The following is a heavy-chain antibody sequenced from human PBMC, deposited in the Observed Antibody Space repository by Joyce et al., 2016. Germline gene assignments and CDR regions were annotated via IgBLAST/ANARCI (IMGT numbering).Heavy chain of an antibody. Sequence: EVQLVESGGGLVKPGGSLRLSCAASGFTFSSYSMSWVRQAPGKGLEVVSSLSSSSSYIKYTDSVKGRFTISRDNAKNSLYLQMNSLRVEDTAVYYCARSSYTNGIFDYWGQGTLVTVSS. CDR2: LSSSSSYI. V-gene: IGHV3-21*01. J-gene: IGHJ4*02. CDR1: GFTFSSYS. CDR3: ARSSYTNGIFDY. D-gene: IGHD2-8*01.